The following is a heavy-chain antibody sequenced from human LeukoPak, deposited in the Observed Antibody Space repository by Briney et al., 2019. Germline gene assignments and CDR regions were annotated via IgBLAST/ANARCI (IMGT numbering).Heavy chain of an antibody. V-gene: IGHV3-21*01. CDR1: GFTFSSYS. CDR3: ARDSSRGIEYFQY. Sequence: PGGSLRLSCAASGFTFSSYSMNWVRQAPGKGLEWVSSIGSSSSYIYYRDSVKGRFTISRDDAKNSLYLQMNSLRAEDTAVYYCARDSSRGIEYFQYWGQGTLVTVSS. CDR2: IGSSSSYI. J-gene: IGHJ1*01.